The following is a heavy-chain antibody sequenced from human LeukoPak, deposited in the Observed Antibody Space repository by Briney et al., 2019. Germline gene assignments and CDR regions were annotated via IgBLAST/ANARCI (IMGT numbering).Heavy chain of an antibody. CDR3: AKINNDDDY. J-gene: IGHJ4*02. CDR2: ISPDGKIE. CDR1: GFTFTTFG. Sequence: PGRSLRLSCAASGFTFTTFGIHWVRQAPGKGLEWVAAISPDGKIEYYTDFVKGRFTVSRDNSKNMIYLQMNSLRGEDSAVYFCAKINNDDDYWGQGALVTVSS. V-gene: IGHV3-30*18. D-gene: IGHD1/OR15-1a*01.